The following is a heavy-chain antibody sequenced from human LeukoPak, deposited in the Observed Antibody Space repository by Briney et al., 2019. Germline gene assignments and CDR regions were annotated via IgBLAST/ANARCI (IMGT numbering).Heavy chain of an antibody. CDR2: IYHSGST. J-gene: IGHJ4*02. V-gene: IGHV4-30-2*01. Sequence: SETLSLTCTVSGGSISSGGYYWSWIRQPPGKGLEWIGYIYHSGSTYYNPSLKSRVTISVDRSKNQFSLKLSSVTAADTAVYYCARDQGSSSPNFDYWGQGTLVTVSS. D-gene: IGHD6-6*01. CDR1: GGSISSGGYY. CDR3: ARDQGSSSPNFDY.